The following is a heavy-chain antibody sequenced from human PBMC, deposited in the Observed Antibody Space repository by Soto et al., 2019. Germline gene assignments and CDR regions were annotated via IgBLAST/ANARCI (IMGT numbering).Heavy chain of an antibody. V-gene: IGHV1-2*02. J-gene: IGHJ4*02. CDR1: GYTFTGYD. D-gene: IGHD3-3*01. Sequence: QVQLVQSGAEVKKPGASVKVSCKASGYTFTGYDIHWARQAPGQGLEWMGWINPNGGGTNYVQQFQGRVTMTKDTPISTASMEVSRLRSDHTAGYYRAIGVIPKDYWGQGTLVAVSS. CDR3: AIGVIPKDY. CDR2: INPNGGGT.